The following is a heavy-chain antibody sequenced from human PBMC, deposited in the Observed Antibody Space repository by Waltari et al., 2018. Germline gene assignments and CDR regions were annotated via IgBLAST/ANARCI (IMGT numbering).Heavy chain of an antibody. V-gene: IGHV4-39*01. CDR2: IYYSESN. CDR1: VGSISSGSYY. Sequence: QLQLQESGPGLVRPSETLSLTCTVSVGSISSGSYYWGWIRQPPGKGLEWIGSIYYSESNYYNPTLKSRDTISIDKSKRQFSLRLSSVTATDMAVYACARHGRPSGSQENPIESWGQGTRVTVSS. CDR3: ARHGRPSGSQENPIES. D-gene: IGHD6-19*01. J-gene: IGHJ4*02.